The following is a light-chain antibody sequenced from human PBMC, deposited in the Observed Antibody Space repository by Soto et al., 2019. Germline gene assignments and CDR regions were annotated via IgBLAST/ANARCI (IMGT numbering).Light chain of an antibody. J-gene: IGKJ1*01. CDR1: QSISSW. V-gene: IGKV1-5*01. CDR3: QQYNSYSLT. CDR2: DAS. Sequence: DIQMTQSPSTLSASVGDRVTITCRASQSISSWLAWYQQKPGKAPKLLIYDASSLESGVPSRFSGSGSGTEFTLTISSLQRDDFATYYCQQYNSYSLTFGQGTKVEIK.